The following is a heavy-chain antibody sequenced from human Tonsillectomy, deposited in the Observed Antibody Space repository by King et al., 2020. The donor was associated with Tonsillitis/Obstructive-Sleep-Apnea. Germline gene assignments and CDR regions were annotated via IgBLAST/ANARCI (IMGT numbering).Heavy chain of an antibody. CDR3: VRLRPRGYNYGYIPNY. CDR1: GGSIISSTYH. V-gene: IGHV4-39*01. J-gene: IGHJ4*02. Sequence: LQLQESGPGLVKPSETLSLTCTVSGGSIISSTYHWGWIRQPPGKGLEWIGTISHSGNTYSTPSLKSRVTMSVDTSWNQFSLKLTSVTAADTAVYYCVRLRPRGYNYGYIPNYWGQGTLVTVSS. D-gene: IGHD5-18*01. CDR2: ISHSGNT.